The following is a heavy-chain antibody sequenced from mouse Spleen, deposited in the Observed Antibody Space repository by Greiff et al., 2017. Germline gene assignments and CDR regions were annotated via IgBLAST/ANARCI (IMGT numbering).Heavy chain of an antibody. V-gene: IGHV1-15*01. D-gene: IGHD1-1*01. CDR3: ARVYGSSYYAMDY. J-gene: IGHJ4*01. CDR2: IDPETGGT. CDR1: GYTFTDYE. Sequence: QVQLQQSGAELVRPGASVTLSCKASGYTFTDYEMHWVKQTPVHGLEWIGAIDPETGGTAYNQKFKGKAILTADKSSSTAYMELRSLTSEDSAVYYCARVYGSSYYAMDYWGQGTSVTVSS.